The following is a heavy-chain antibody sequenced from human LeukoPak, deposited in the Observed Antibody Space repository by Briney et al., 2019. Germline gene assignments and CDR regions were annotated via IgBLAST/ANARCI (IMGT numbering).Heavy chain of an antibody. Sequence: ASVKVSCKASGYTFTSYVINWVRQAPGQGLEWMGWISAYNGNTNYAQKLQGRVTMTTDTSTSTAYMELRSLRPDDTAVYYCAREGYSSSWNYFDYWGQGALVTVSS. D-gene: IGHD6-13*01. CDR1: GYTFTSYV. CDR2: ISAYNGNT. V-gene: IGHV1-18*01. CDR3: AREGYSSSWNYFDY. J-gene: IGHJ4*02.